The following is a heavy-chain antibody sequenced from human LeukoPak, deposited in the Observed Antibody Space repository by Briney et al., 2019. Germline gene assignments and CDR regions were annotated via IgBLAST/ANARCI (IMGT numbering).Heavy chain of an antibody. CDR3: ARDHPPYCSDASCYPFHS. V-gene: IGHV3-23*01. Sequence: PGGSLRLSCAASGFTFSSYAMSWVRQAPGKGLEWVSAISGSGGSTYYADSVKGRFTISRDNSKNTLYLQMNSLRAEDTAVCYCARDHPPYCSDASCYPFHSWGQGTLVTVSS. D-gene: IGHD2-15*01. CDR2: ISGSGGST. J-gene: IGHJ4*02. CDR1: GFTFSSYA.